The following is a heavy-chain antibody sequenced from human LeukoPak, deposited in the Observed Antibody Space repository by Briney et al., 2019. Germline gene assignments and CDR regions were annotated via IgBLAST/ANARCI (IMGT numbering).Heavy chain of an antibody. CDR1: GGSISSSSYY. D-gene: IGHD3-22*01. J-gene: IGHJ4*02. CDR2: IYYSGST. CDR3: ARSHYYDSSGYYL. Sequence: PSETLSLTCTVSGGSISSSSYYWGWIRQPPGKGLEWIGNIYYSGSTYYNPSLKSRVTISVDTSKNQFSLKLSSVTAADTAMYYCARSHYYDSSGYYLWGQGTLVTVSS. V-gene: IGHV4-39*07.